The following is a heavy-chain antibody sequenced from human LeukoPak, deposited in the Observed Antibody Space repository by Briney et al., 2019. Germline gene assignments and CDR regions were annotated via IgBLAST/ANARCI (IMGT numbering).Heavy chain of an antibody. CDR3: ARRGMWIQWNFDF. V-gene: IGHV4-34*01. Sequence: SETLSLTCAVEGGPFNDYYWSWIRQYPGKGLEWIGEINRDGSTNYNPSLESRLSMSVDTARKHVSLKMRSVTAADTAVYFCARRGMWIQWNFDFWGQGALVTVSS. J-gene: IGHJ4*02. D-gene: IGHD5-12*01. CDR1: GGPFNDYY. CDR2: INRDGST.